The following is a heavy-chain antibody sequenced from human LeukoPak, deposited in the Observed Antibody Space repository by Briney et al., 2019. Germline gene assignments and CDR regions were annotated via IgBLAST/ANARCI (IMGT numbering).Heavy chain of an antibody. D-gene: IGHD2-15*01. Sequence: SVKVSCKASGGTFSSYAISWVRQAPGQGLEWMGGIIPIFGTANHAQKFQGRVTITADESTSTAYMELSSLRSEDTAVYYCARSGGFCSGATCYNYMDVWGKGTTVTISS. CDR2: IIPIFGTA. J-gene: IGHJ6*03. CDR3: ARSGGFCSGATCYNYMDV. CDR1: GGTFSSYA. V-gene: IGHV1-69*01.